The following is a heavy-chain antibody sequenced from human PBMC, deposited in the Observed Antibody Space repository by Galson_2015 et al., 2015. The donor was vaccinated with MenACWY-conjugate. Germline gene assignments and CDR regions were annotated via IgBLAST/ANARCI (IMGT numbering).Heavy chain of an antibody. V-gene: IGHV3-23*01. J-gene: IGHJ4*02. CDR1: GFTFSTYG. D-gene: IGHD2-8*01. CDR2: ITGSGDTT. CDR3: ATMNGYFEY. Sequence: SLRLSCAASGFTFSTYGLSWVRQAPGTGLEWVSAITGSGDTTYYADSVKGRFTISRDNSKNTLYLQMNSLRAEETAVYYCATMNGYFEYWGQGTLVTVSS.